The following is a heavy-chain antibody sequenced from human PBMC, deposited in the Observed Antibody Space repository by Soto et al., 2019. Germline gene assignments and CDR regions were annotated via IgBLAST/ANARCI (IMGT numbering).Heavy chain of an antibody. CDR2: IFYSGST. V-gene: IGHV4-39*01. CDR3: ATGADIALMVYSNSFDY. D-gene: IGHD2-8*01. J-gene: IGHJ4*02. Sequence: QLRLQESGPGLVKPSETLSLTCTVSGGSISSSSYYYGWIRQPPGKGLEWIGSIFYSGSTKYNPSLKSRVTISLDTSKNQFSLRLSSVSAADTAVYYCATGADIALMVYSNSFDYWGQGTLVTVSS. CDR1: GGSISSSSYY.